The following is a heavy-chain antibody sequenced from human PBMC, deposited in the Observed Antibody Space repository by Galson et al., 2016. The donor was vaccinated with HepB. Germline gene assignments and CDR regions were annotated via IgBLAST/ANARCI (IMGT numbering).Heavy chain of an antibody. Sequence: SVKVSCKASGGTFNSYALSWVRQAPGQGLEWMGEILPIFGTANYAQRFQGRVTITADESTSTAYMELSSLRSEDTAVYYCGKVEDGDNRHYYYGMDVWGQGTTVTVS. CDR1: GGTFNSYA. J-gene: IGHJ6*02. V-gene: IGHV1-69*13. CDR2: ILPIFGTA. D-gene: IGHD5-24*01. CDR3: GKVEDGDNRHYYYGMDV.